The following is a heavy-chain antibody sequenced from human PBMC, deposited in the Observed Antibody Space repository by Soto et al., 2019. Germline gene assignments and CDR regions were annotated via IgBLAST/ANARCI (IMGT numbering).Heavy chain of an antibody. CDR1: GFTFSNAW. Sequence: GGSLRLSCAASGFTFSNAWMNWVRQAPGKGLEWVGRIKSKTDGGTTDYAAPVKGRFTISRDDSKNTLYLQMNSLKTEDTAVYYCTTKMGVLTGYYQDYWGQGTLVTVSS. D-gene: IGHD3-9*01. CDR2: IKSKTDGGTT. CDR3: TTKMGVLTGYYQDY. J-gene: IGHJ4*02. V-gene: IGHV3-15*07.